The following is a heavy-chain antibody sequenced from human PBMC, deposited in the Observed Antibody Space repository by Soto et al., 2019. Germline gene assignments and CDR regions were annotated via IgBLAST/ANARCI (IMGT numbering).Heavy chain of an antibody. D-gene: IGHD6-19*01. CDR2: ISYSGST. CDR3: ARGLITVSQYSGGWYDFDF. V-gene: IGHV4-31*03. J-gene: IGHJ4*02. CDR1: GGSISSGGYY. Sequence: SETLSLTCTVSGGSISSGGYYWSWIRQHPGKGLEWIGYISYSGSTYFSPSLESRVSISVHTSKNQFSLEVRSVTAADTAVYYCARGLITVSQYSGGWYDFDFWGQGTQVTVSS.